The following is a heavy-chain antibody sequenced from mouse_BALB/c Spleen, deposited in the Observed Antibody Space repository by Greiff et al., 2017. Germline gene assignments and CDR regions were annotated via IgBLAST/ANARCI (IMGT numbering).Heavy chain of an antibody. Sequence: EVMLVESGGGLVQPGGSLKLSCAASGFTFSSYGMSWVRQTPDKRLELVATINSNGGSTYYPDSVKGRFTISRDNAKNTLYLQMSSLKSEDTAMYYCARVYDLYAMDYWGQGTSVTVSS. CDR3: ARVYDLYAMDY. D-gene: IGHD2-3*01. J-gene: IGHJ4*01. V-gene: IGHV5-6-3*01. CDR1: GFTFSSYG. CDR2: INSNGGST.